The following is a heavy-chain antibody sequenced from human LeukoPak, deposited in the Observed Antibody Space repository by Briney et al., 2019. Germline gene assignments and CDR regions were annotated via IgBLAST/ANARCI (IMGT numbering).Heavy chain of an antibody. V-gene: IGHV3-30-3*01. D-gene: IGHD5-12*01. Sequence: GRSLRLSCAASGFTFSSYAMHWVRQAPGKGLEWVAVISYDGGNKYYADSVKGRFTISRDNSKNTLYLQMNSLRAEDTAVYYCAGDPAGGGGYDLGFDYWGQGTLVTVSS. J-gene: IGHJ4*02. CDR3: AGDPAGGGGYDLGFDY. CDR2: ISYDGGNK. CDR1: GFTFSSYA.